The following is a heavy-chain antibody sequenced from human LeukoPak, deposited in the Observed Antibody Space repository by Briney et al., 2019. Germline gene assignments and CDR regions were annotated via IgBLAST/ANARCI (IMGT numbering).Heavy chain of an antibody. Sequence: GGSLRLSCAASGSTFSGSAMHWVRQAPGQGLEWMGVLNPGSGSTSYAQKFQDRVTMTTDMSTSTVYMELSSLRFEDTAVYYCAKDVTLGSWYGWFDPWGQGTLVIVSS. D-gene: IGHD6-13*01. J-gene: IGHJ5*02. CDR2: LNPGSGST. CDR3: AKDVTLGSWYGWFDP. V-gene: IGHV1-46*01. CDR1: GSTFSGSA.